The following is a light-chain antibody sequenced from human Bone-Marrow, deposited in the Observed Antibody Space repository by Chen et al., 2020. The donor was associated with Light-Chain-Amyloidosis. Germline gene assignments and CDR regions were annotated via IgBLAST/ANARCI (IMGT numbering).Light chain of an antibody. Sequence: EIVMRQSPATLSVSPGERATLSCRASQSVSTNLARYQQKPGQAPRLLIYGASALPTVIPAGFSGSGSGTDFTLTISSLQSEDSAVYYCQQYYTWPRTFGQGTKVEIK. CDR1: QSVSTN. CDR2: GAS. CDR3: QQYYTWPRT. J-gene: IGKJ1*01. V-gene: IGKV3-15*01.